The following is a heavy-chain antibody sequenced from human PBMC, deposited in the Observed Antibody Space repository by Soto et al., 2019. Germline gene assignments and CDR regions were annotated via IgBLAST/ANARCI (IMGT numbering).Heavy chain of an antibody. V-gene: IGHV6-1*01. CDR1: GDSVSSNSAA. Sequence: SQTLSFTCAISGDSVSSNSAAWNWIRQSPSRGLEWLGRTYYRSKWYNDYAESVKSRITINPDTSKNQFSLHLNSVTPEDTAVYYCARDPPDFHSAFDYWGQGTLVTVSS. CDR2: TYYRSKWYN. CDR3: ARDPPDFHSAFDY. D-gene: IGHD4-4*01. J-gene: IGHJ4*02.